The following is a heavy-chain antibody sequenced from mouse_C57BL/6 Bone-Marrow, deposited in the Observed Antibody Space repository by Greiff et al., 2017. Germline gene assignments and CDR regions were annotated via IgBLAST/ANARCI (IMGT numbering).Heavy chain of an antibody. CDR3: ASLSSSFAY. CDR2: ISNGGGST. J-gene: IGHJ3*01. D-gene: IGHD1-1*01. Sequence: EVQRVASGGGLVQPGGSLKLSCAASGFTFSDYYMYWVRQTPEKRLEWVAYISNGGGSTYYPDTVKGRFTISRDNAKNTLYLQMSRLKSEDTAMYYCASLSSSFAYWGQGTLVTVSA. V-gene: IGHV5-12*01. CDR1: GFTFSDYY.